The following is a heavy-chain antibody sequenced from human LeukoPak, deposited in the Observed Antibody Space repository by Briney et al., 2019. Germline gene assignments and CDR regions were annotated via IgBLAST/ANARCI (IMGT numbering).Heavy chain of an antibody. V-gene: IGHV1-46*01. Sequence: GASVEVSCKASGYTFTSYYMQWVRQAPGQGLEWIGIINPSGGSTSYAQKFQSRVTMTRDTSTSTVYMELSSLRSEDTAVYYCARVHYDILEGYYYGMDVWRKGTTVTVSS. CDR1: GYTFTSYY. CDR3: ARVHYDILEGYYYGMDV. D-gene: IGHD3-9*01. J-gene: IGHJ6*04. CDR2: INPSGGST.